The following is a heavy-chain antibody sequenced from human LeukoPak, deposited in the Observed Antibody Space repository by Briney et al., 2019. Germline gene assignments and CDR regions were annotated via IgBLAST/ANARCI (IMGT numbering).Heavy chain of an antibody. J-gene: IGHJ3*02. CDR1: GLTFSTYS. CDR2: ISTSSNYI. Sequence: GGSLRLSCAASGLTFSTYSMTWVRQAPGKGLEGVSSISTSSNYIYYADSVRGRFTIPRDNAKNSLYLQMSSLSAEDTAVYYCARAKTYYYDSPTIWGQGTLVTVSS. D-gene: IGHD3-22*01. CDR3: ARAKTYYYDSPTI. V-gene: IGHV3-21*01.